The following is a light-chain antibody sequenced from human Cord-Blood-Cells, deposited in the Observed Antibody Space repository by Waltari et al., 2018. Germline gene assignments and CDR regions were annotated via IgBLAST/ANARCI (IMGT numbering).Light chain of an antibody. CDR3: QQYNNWPWT. CDR2: GAS. J-gene: IGKJ1*01. CDR1: QSVSSN. Sequence: EIVMTQYPATLSVSTGERATLSCRASQSVSSNLAWYQQKPGQAPRLLIYGASTRATGIPARFSGSGSGTEFTLTISSLQSEDFAVYYCQQYNNWPWTFGQGTKVEIK. V-gene: IGKV3-15*01.